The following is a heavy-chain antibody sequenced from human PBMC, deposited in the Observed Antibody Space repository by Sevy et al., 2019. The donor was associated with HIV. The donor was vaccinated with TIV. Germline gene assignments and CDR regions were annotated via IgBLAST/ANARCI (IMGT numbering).Heavy chain of an antibody. CDR2: IKQDGTDE. J-gene: IGHJ5*02. CDR1: GFTFSTYW. V-gene: IGHV3-7*01. Sequence: GGSLRLSCAASGFTFSTYWMTWVRQAPGKGLEWVANIKQDGTDEEYVDSVKGRFTISRDNAKKTLYLRLDSLRAEDTAVYFCARALADWGSSHYSAWGQGTLVTVSS. CDR3: ARALADWGSSHYSA. D-gene: IGHD3-16*02.